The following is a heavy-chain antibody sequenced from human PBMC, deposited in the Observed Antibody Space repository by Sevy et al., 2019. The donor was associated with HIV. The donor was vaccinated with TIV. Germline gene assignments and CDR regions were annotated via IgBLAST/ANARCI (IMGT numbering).Heavy chain of an antibody. CDR1: GYTFTGHY. J-gene: IGHJ4*02. D-gene: IGHD7-27*01. Sequence: ASVKVSCKASGYTFTGHYLHWVRQAPGRGLEWMGWLDPIRAGTNYAQKFKGRVTMARDTSISTAYMELSRLRFDDTAMYYCVRIRFQTGAFDSWDQGTLVTVSS. CDR3: VRIRFQTGAFDS. V-gene: IGHV1-2*02. CDR2: LDPIRAGT.